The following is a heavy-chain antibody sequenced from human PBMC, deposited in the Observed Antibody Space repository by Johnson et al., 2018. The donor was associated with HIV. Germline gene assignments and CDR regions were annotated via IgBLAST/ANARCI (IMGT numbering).Heavy chain of an antibody. CDR1: GFTFSSYD. CDR3: VAATGANGLDI. V-gene: IGHV3-13*01. CDR2: IGTAGDT. J-gene: IGHJ3*02. D-gene: IGHD1-26*01. Sequence: VHLVESGGGLVQPGGSLRLSCAASGFTFSSYDMHWVRQATGKGLEWVSAIGTAGDTYYPASVKGRFTISRVNAKNSLYLQMNSLRAGDTAVYYCVAATGANGLDIWGQGTKVTVSS.